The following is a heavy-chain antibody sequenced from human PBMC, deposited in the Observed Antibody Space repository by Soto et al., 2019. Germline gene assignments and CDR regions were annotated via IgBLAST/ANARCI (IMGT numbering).Heavy chain of an antibody. D-gene: IGHD2-15*01. Sequence: AAVKVSCKASGYTFPSYGISWVRQAPGQGREGMGWISAYNGNREYAQKLQGRVTMTTDTSTSTAYMELRSLSSDDTAVYYCARVVAGYCSGGSCYAPPGYYYGMDVWGQGTTVTVSS. CDR3: ARVVAGYCSGGSCYAPPGYYYGMDV. CDR2: ISAYNGNR. CDR1: GYTFPSYG. J-gene: IGHJ6*02. V-gene: IGHV1-18*04.